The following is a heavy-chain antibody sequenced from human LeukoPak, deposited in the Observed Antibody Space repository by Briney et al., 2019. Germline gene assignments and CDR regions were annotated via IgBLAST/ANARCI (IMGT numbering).Heavy chain of an antibody. CDR2: IYYSGST. Sequence: SSDTLSLTCTVSGGSISSGGYYWSWIRQHPGKGLEWIGYIYYSGSTYYNPSIKSRVTISVDTSKNQFSLKLSSVTAADTAVYYCARGTVNTQNYYFDYWGQGTLVTVSS. CDR3: ARGTVNTQNYYFDY. CDR1: GGSISSGGYY. J-gene: IGHJ4*02. V-gene: IGHV4-31*03. D-gene: IGHD4-11*01.